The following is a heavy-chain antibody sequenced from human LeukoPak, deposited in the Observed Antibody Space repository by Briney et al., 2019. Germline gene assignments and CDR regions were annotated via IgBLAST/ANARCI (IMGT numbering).Heavy chain of an antibody. CDR1: GGSISSYY. CDR3: ARVDFWSGYYFGY. Sequence: SETLSLTCTVSGGSISSYYWSWIRQPPGKGLEWIGYIYYSGSTYYNPSLKSRVTISVDTSKNQFSLNLNSVTAADTAVYYCARVDFWSGYYFGYWGQGTLVAVSS. V-gene: IGHV4-59*08. J-gene: IGHJ4*02. CDR2: IYYSGST. D-gene: IGHD3-3*01.